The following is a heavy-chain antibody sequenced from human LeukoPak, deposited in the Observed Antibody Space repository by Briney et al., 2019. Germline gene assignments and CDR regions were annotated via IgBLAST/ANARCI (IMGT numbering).Heavy chain of an antibody. V-gene: IGHV4-39*07. Sequence: PSETLSLTCTVSGGSISSSSYYWGWIRQPPGKGLEWIGSIYYSGSTYYNPSLKSRVTISVDTSKNQFSLKLSSVTAADTAVYYCARVPAAGPLFDYWSQGTLVTVSS. CDR1: GGSISSSSYY. D-gene: IGHD6-13*01. CDR2: IYYSGST. J-gene: IGHJ4*02. CDR3: ARVPAAGPLFDY.